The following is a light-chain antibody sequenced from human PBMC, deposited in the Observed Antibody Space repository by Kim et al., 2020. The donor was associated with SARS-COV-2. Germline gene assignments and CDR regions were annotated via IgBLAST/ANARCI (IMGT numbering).Light chain of an antibody. CDR3: QQYNNWPLT. CDR2: GAS. Sequence: GSQGERATLSCRSSQSVSSNLDWYQQKPGQAPRLLIYGASTRATGIPARFSGSGSGTEFTLTISSLQSEDFAVYYCQQYNNWPLTFGPGTKVDIK. V-gene: IGKV3-15*01. CDR1: QSVSSN. J-gene: IGKJ3*01.